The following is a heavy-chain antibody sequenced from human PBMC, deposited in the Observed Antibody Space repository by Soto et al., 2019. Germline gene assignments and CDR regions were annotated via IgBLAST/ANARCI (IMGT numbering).Heavy chain of an antibody. V-gene: IGHV4-59*01. CDR2: IYYSGST. CDR3: ARDPGSGSYYGWFDP. CDR1: GGSISRYY. J-gene: IGHJ5*02. Sequence: SETLSLTCTVSGGSISRYYWNWIRQPPGKGLEWIVYIYYSGSTYYNPSLKSRVTISVDTSKNQFSLKLSSVIAADTAVYYCARDPGSGSYYGWFDPWGQGTLVTVSS. D-gene: IGHD3-10*01.